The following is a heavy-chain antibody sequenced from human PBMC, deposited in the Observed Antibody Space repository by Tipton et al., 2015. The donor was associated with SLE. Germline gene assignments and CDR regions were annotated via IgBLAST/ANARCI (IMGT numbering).Heavy chain of an antibody. CDR3: AKDIVATTPIYGMDV. CDR1: GFSLRSYG. D-gene: IGHD5-12*01. CDR2: VWYDGSQT. Sequence: SLRLSCVASGFSLRSYGMHWVRQAPGKGLEWVAVVWYDGSQTYFADSVKGRFTISRDNSKNTLYLQMNSLRAEDTAVYYCAKDIVATTPIYGMDVWDQGP. J-gene: IGHJ6*02. V-gene: IGHV3-30*18.